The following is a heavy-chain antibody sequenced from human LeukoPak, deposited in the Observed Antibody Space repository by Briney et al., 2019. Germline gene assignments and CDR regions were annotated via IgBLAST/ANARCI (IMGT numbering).Heavy chain of an antibody. CDR1: GGSIRSYY. CDR3: ARDRSITGTPANYYFDY. V-gene: IGHV4-4*07. D-gene: IGHD1-7*01. CDR2: IYPSGNT. J-gene: IGHJ4*02. Sequence: RASETLSLTCTVSGGSIRSYYWSWIRQPAGKGLEWIGRIYPSGNTDYNPSLKSRVTMSLDTSKNQFSLKLSSVTAADTAVYYCARDRSITGTPANYYFDYWGQGTLVTVSS.